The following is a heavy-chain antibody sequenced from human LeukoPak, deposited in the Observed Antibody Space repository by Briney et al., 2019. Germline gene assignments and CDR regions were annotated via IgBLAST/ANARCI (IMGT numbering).Heavy chain of an antibody. J-gene: IGHJ4*02. CDR3: ARSRYYDSTGYNPPYYFAS. CDR2: IYNTVDV. CDR1: GGSIIGSY. Sequence: SETLSLTCTVSGGSIIGSYWTWIRQSPGKSLEYIGYIYNTVDVNYSPSLESRVTISIDMSGNQFSLRLNSVTAADTALYYCARSRYYDSTGYNPPYYFASWGQGALATVSS. D-gene: IGHD3-22*01. V-gene: IGHV4-59*01.